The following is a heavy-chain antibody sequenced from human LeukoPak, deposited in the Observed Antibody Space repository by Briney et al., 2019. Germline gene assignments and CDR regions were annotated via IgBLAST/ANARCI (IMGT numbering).Heavy chain of an antibody. Sequence: GGSLRLSCAASGFTFSSYAMNWVRQAPGKGLEWVSGISGSGGSTYYADSVKGRFTISRDNSKNTLYLQMNSLRAEDTAVYYCAKDGIGSYSSPLYYFDYWGKETLVTVSS. D-gene: IGHD6-13*01. J-gene: IGHJ4*02. CDR3: AKDGIGSYSSPLYYFDY. CDR2: ISGSGGST. CDR1: GFTFSSYA. V-gene: IGHV3-23*01.